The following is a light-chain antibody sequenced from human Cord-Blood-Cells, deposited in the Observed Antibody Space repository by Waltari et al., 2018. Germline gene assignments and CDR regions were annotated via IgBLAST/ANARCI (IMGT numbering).Light chain of an antibody. CDR3: QKYNNWPRA. CDR2: GAS. CDR1: QSVSSN. Sequence: EIVMTQSPATLSVSPGERATLSCTASQSVSSNLAWYQQKPGQAPRLFNYGASTRATGIPARFSGSGSGTEFTLTISSLHSEYFAVYYCQKYNNWPRAFGGGTKVEIK. V-gene: IGKV3-15*01. J-gene: IGKJ4*01.